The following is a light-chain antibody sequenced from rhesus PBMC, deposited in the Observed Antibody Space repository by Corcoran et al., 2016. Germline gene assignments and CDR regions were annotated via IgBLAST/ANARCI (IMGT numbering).Light chain of an antibody. CDR3: QQRNRDTYS. J-gene: IGKJ2*01. CDR1: QGISSD. CDR2: DAS. Sequence: DIQLTQSPSSLSASVGDRVTITCRARQGISSDLAWYQQKPGKAPKLLIYDASNLQSGVPSRFSCNGYGTDFTLTISRLQPEDFAMEYCQQRNRDTYSFGQGTKGEIK. V-gene: IGKV1-38*01.